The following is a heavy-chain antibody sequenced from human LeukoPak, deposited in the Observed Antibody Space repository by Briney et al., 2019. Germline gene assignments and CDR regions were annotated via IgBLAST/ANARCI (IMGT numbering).Heavy chain of an antibody. Sequence: SETLSLTCAVSGYSISSGYYCGWIRQPPGKGLEWIGSIYHSGSTYYNPSLKSRVTISVDTSKNQFSLKLSSVTAADTAVYYCARGKTDDYGDRYFDYWGQGTLVTVSS. CDR3: ARGKTDDYGDRYFDY. V-gene: IGHV4-38-2*01. D-gene: IGHD4-17*01. CDR1: GYSISSGYY. CDR2: IYHSGST. J-gene: IGHJ4*02.